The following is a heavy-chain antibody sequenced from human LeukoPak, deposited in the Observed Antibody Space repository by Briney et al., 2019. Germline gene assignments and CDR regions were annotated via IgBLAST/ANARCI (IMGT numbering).Heavy chain of an antibody. CDR2: IYYSGST. CDR1: GGSISSSSYY. D-gene: IGHD2-15*01. V-gene: IGHV4-39*07. CDR3: ARGGTVVY. Sequence: ASETLFLTCTVSGGSISSSSYYWGWIRQPPGKGLEWIGSIYYSGSTYYNPSLKSRVTISVDTSKNQFSLKLSSVTAADTAVYYCARGGTVVYWGQGTLVTVSS. J-gene: IGHJ4*02.